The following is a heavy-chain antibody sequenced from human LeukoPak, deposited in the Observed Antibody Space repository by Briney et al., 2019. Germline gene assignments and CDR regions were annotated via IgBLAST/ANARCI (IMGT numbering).Heavy chain of an antibody. V-gene: IGHV4-30-4*08. CDR2: IYYSGTT. CDR1: GGSIKTDDYY. CDR3: ARGWWFDP. Sequence: NPSQTLSLTCTVSGGSIKTDDYYWSWIRQPPGKGLEWVGYIYYSGTTYYNPSLKSRVTISVDTSKNQFSLKLSSVTAADTAVYYCARGWWFDPWGQRTLVTVSS. D-gene: IGHD2-15*01. J-gene: IGHJ5*02.